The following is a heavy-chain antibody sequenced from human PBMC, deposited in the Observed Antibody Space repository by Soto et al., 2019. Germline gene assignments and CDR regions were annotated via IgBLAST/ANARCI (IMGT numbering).Heavy chain of an antibody. CDR3: ARGFDILTGYYDY. Sequence: SETLSLTCTVSGGSISSYYWSWIRQPPGKGLEWIGYIYYSGSTNYNPSLKSRVTISVDTSKNQFSLKLSSVTAADTAVYYCARGFDILTGYYDYWGQGTLVTVSS. CDR1: GGSISSYY. V-gene: IGHV4-59*01. D-gene: IGHD3-9*01. J-gene: IGHJ4*02. CDR2: IYYSGST.